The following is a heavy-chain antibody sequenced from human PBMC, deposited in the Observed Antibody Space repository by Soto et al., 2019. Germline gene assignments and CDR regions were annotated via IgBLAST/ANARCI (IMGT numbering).Heavy chain of an antibody. J-gene: IGHJ4*02. CDR2: IYNSGNT. CDR3: AAPPRY. D-gene: IGHD6-6*01. CDR1: GGSISGYF. Sequence: SETLSLTCNVSGGSISGYFWSWIRQPPGKGLQWIGNIYNSGNTNYNPSLMSRVTISVDTPKNQVSLNLTSVTAADTAVYFCAAPPRYWGQGILVTVSS. V-gene: IGHV4-59*01.